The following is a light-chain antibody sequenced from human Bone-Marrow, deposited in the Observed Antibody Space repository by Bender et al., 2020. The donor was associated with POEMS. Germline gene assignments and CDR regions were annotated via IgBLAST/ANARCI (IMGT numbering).Light chain of an antibody. CDR3: CSYAGSFSYV. CDR1: GIGTRS. V-gene: IGLV3-21*03. CDR2: DDS. J-gene: IGLJ1*01. Sequence: SYVLTQPPSVSVAPGKTATITCGGNGIGTRSVHWYQLKPGQAPVVVVYDDSDRPPGVPDRFSGSKSGNTASLTISGLQADDEADYYCCSYAGSFSYVFGSGTKVTVL.